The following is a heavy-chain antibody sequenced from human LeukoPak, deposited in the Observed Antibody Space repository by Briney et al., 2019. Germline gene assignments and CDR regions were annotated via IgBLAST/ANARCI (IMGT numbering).Heavy chain of an antibody. CDR1: GFTFTNAW. D-gene: IGHD4-17*01. CDR3: TTSPYGDRYQNVLDV. J-gene: IGHJ6*02. V-gene: IGHV3-15*01. CDR2: IKSKTDGGTT. Sequence: GWSLRLSCAASGFTFTNAWMCWVRQAPGKGLEWVGRIKSKTDGGTTDFATPVKDRFTISRDDSKNTLYLQMHSLETEDTAVYYCTTSPYGDRYQNVLDVWGQGTTVTVSS.